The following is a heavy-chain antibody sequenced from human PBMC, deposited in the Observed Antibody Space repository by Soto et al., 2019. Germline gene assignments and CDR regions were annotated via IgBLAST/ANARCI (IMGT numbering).Heavy chain of an antibody. D-gene: IGHD3-22*01. CDR3: AREGDDSSGYYNAFDI. V-gene: IGHV4-30-2*01. CDR2: IYHSGST. Sequence: SETLSLTCAVSGGSISSGGYSWSWIRQPPGKGLEWIGYIYHSGSTYYNPSLKSRVTISVDRSKNQFSLKLSSVTAADTAVYYCAREGDDSSGYYNAFDIWGQGTMVTVSS. J-gene: IGHJ3*02. CDR1: GGSISSGGYS.